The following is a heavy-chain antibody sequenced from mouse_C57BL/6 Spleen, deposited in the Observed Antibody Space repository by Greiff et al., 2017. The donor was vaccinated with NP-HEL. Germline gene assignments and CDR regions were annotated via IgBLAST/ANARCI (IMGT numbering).Heavy chain of an antibody. CDR1: GYSITSGYY. V-gene: IGHV3-6*01. J-gene: IGHJ4*01. CDR3: ARGDYYGSRAMDY. CDR2: ISYDGSN. Sequence: EVQLQQSGPGLVKPSQSLSLTCSVTGYSITSGYYWNWIRQFPGNKLEWMAYISYDGSNNYNPSLKNRISITRDTSKNQIFLKLNSVTTEDTATYDCARGDYYGSRAMDYWGQGTSVTVSA. D-gene: IGHD1-1*01.